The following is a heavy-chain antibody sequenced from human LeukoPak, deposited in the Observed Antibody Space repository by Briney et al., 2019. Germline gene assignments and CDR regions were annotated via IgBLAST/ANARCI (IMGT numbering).Heavy chain of an antibody. D-gene: IGHD3-3*01. CDR1: GFTFSSYW. V-gene: IGHV3-7*01. J-gene: IGHJ4*02. CDR2: IKQDGSEK. CDR3: ARDVESSDFWSGYLV. Sequence: PGGSLRLSCVASGFTFSSYWMAWVRQAPGKGLEWVANIKQDGSEKYYVDSVKGRFTISRDNAKKSLYLQMNSLRAEDTAVYYCARDVESSDFWSGYLVWGQGTLVTVSS.